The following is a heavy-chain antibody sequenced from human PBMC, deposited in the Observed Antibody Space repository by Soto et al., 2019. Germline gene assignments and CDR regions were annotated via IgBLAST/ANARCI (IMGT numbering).Heavy chain of an antibody. J-gene: IGHJ3*01. CDR2: ISSSSSYI. D-gene: IGHD5-12*01. CDR3: ARVRSGAVATNAFDL. V-gene: IGHV3-21*01. Sequence: EVQLVESGGGLVKPGGPLRLSCAASGFTFSSYSMNWVRQAPGKGLEWVSSISSSSSYIYYADSVKGRFTISRDNAKNSLYLQMNSLRAEDTAVYYCARVRSGAVATNAFDLWGQGTMVTVSS. CDR1: GFTFSSYS.